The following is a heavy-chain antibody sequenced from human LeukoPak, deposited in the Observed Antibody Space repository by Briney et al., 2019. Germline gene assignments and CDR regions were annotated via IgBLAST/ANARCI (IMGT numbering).Heavy chain of an antibody. CDR2: INPNSGGT. V-gene: IGHV1-2*02. D-gene: IGHD2-15*01. Sequence: GASVKVSCKASGYTFTSYGISWVRQAPGQGLEWMGWINPNSGGTNYAQKFQGRVTMTRDTSISTAYMELSRLRSDDTAVYYCAIAPPPLLLSPDYWGQGTLVTVSS. J-gene: IGHJ4*02. CDR3: AIAPPPLLLSPDY. CDR1: GYTFTSYG.